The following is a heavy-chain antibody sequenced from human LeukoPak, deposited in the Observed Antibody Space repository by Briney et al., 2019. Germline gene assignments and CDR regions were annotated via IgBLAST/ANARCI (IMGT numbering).Heavy chain of an antibody. CDR3: AKEGIDYDYVWGSYRQYYFDY. V-gene: IGHV3-23*01. CDR2: ISGSGGST. CDR1: GFTFSRYA. D-gene: IGHD3-16*02. J-gene: IGHJ4*02. Sequence: GGSLRLSCAASGFTFSRYAVSWVRQAPGKGLEWVSAISGSGGSTYYADSVKGRFTISRDNSKNTLYLQMNSLRAEDTAVYYCAKEGIDYDYVWGSYRQYYFDYWGQGTLVTVSS.